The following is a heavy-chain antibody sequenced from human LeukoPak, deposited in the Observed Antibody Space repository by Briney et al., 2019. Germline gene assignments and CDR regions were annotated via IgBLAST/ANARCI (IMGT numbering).Heavy chain of an antibody. Sequence: ASVKVSCKASGYTFTGYYMHWVRQAPGQGLEWMGWINPNSGGTNYAQKFQGRVTMTRDTSISTAYMELSRLRSDDTAVYYCARSQAAAGTWEATGWFDPWGQGTLVTVSS. V-gene: IGHV1-2*02. CDR1: GYTFTGYY. D-gene: IGHD6-13*01. CDR3: ARSQAAAGTWEATGWFDP. CDR2: INPNSGGT. J-gene: IGHJ5*02.